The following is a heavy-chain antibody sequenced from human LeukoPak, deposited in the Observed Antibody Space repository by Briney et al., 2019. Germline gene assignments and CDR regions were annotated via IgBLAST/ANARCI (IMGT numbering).Heavy chain of an antibody. V-gene: IGHV1-69*05. D-gene: IGHD4-17*01. Sequence: SVKVSCKASGGTFSSYAISWVRQAPGQGLEWMGRMIPIIGTASYAQKFQGRVTITTDESTSTAYMELSSLRSEDTAVYYCARDYNYGDDVRFDYWGQGTLVTVSS. CDR2: MIPIIGTA. J-gene: IGHJ4*02. CDR1: GGTFSSYA. CDR3: ARDYNYGDDVRFDY.